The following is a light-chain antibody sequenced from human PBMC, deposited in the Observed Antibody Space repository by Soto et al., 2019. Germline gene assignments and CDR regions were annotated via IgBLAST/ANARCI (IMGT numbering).Light chain of an antibody. CDR1: QSISSW. CDR3: QQYHTFSLT. J-gene: IGKJ5*01. V-gene: IGKV1-5*01. Sequence: EIQVTKSPASLLESLLERATITFRASQSISSWLAWYQQKPGKAPKLLIYDASTLQSGAPSRYSGSGSGTEFTLTIDRLQPDDFATYYCQQYHTFSLTFGQGTRPDVK. CDR2: DAS.